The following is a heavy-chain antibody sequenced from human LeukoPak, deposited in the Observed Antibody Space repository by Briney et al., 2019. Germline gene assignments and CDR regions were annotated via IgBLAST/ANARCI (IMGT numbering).Heavy chain of an antibody. CDR1: GASLNISY. CDR3: ARGNDY. V-gene: IGHV4-59*08. CDR2: IYYGGST. Sequence: PSETLSLTCTVSGASLNISYWSWIRQPPGKGLEWIGHIYYGGSTNYNPSLKSRVTISVDTSTNQVSLKLSSVTAADTAVYYCARGNDYWGQGTPVTVSS. J-gene: IGHJ4*02.